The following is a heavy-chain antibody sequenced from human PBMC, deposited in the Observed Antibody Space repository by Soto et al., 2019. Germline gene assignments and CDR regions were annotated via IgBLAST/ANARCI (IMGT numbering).Heavy chain of an antibody. V-gene: IGHV4-30-4*01. CDR3: ARVRAHCGGDCYYLLYYFDY. J-gene: IGHJ4*02. CDR2: IYYSGST. Sequence: TSETLSLTCTVSGGSISSGDYYWSWIRQPPGKGLEWIGYIYYSGSTYYNPSLKSRVTISVDTSKNQFSLKLSSVTAADTAVYYCARVRAHCGGDCYYLLYYFDYWGQGTLVTVSS. CDR1: GGSISSGDYY. D-gene: IGHD2-21*02.